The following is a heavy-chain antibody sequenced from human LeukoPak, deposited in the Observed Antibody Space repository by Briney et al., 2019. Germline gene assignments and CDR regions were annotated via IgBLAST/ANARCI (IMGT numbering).Heavy chain of an antibody. D-gene: IGHD1-26*01. CDR1: GFTFSSYW. CDR3: AGQISESYSLHDY. CDR2: INSDGSST. J-gene: IGHJ4*02. Sequence: GGSLRLSCAASGFTFSSYWMHWVRQAPGKGPVWVSRINSDGSSTSYADSVKGRFTISRDNAKNTLYLQMNSLRAEDTAVYYCAGQISESYSLHDYWGQGTLVTVSS. V-gene: IGHV3-74*01.